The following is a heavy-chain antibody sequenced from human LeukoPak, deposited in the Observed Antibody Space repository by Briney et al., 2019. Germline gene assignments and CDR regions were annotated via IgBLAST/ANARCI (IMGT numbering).Heavy chain of an antibody. CDR3: ARLLGREVLTQWEVLQSYYLDH. CDR2: ISGSGGST. V-gene: IGHV3-23*01. CDR1: GFTFSSYA. J-gene: IGHJ4*02. D-gene: IGHD1-26*01. Sequence: GGSLRLSCAASGFTFSSYAMSWVRQAPGKGLEWVSAISGSGGSTYYADSVKGRFTISRDNSKNTLYLQMNSLRSDDTALYYCARLLGREVLTQWEVLQSYYLDHWGQGTLVTVSS.